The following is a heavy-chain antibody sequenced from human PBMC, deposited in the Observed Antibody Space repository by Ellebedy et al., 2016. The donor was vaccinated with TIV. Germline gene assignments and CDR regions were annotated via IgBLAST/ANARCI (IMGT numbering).Heavy chain of an antibody. D-gene: IGHD3-22*01. CDR3: ARDDSSGYYYFDY. CDR1: GYTFTSYD. V-gene: IGHV1-8*01. Sequence: AASVKVSCKASGYTFTSYDINWVRQATGQGLEWMGWMNPNSGNTGYAQKFQGRVTMTTDTSTSTAYMELRSLRSDDTAVYYCARDDSSGYYYFDYWGQGTLVTVSS. CDR2: MNPNSGNT. J-gene: IGHJ4*02.